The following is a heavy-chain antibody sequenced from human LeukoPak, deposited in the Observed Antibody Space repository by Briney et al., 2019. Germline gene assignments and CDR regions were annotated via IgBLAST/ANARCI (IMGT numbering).Heavy chain of an antibody. CDR3: AKEVYGDSTGGRFQH. CDR2: ISGSGDTT. D-gene: IGHD4-17*01. J-gene: IGHJ1*01. V-gene: IGHV3-23*01. Sequence: GGSLRLSCAASRFTFSGYTMSWVRQAPGKGLEWVSAISGSGDTTYYADPVKGRFTISRDNSKNTLYLQMKSLRAEDTAVYYCAKEVYGDSTGGRFQHWGQGTLVTVSS. CDR1: RFTFSGYT.